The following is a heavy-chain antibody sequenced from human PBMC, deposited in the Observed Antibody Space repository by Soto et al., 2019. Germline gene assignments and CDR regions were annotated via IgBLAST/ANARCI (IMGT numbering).Heavy chain of an antibody. Sequence: TLSLTCTVSGGSISSSSYYWGWIRQPPGKGLEWIGSIYYSGSTYYNPSLKSRVTISVDTSKNQFSLKLSSVTAADTAVYYCAKTPPTVIKGGFDYWGQGTLVTVSS. CDR1: GGSISSSSYY. CDR3: AKTPPTVIKGGFDY. J-gene: IGHJ4*02. CDR2: IYYSGST. V-gene: IGHV4-39*01. D-gene: IGHD4-17*01.